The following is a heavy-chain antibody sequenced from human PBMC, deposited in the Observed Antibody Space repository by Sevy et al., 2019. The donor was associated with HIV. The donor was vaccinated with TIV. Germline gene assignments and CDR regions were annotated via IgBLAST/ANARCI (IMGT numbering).Heavy chain of an antibody. CDR2: IYYSRST. J-gene: IGHJ4*02. CDR3: ARVPIIAVAPYYFDY. CDR1: GGSVSSGSYY. D-gene: IGHD6-19*01. V-gene: IGHV4-61*01. Sequence: SETLSLTCTVSGGSVSSGSYYWSWIRQPPGKGLEWIGYIYYSRSTNYNPSLKSRVTISVDTSKNQFSLKLSSVTAADTAVYYCARVPIIAVAPYYFDYWGQGTLVTVSS.